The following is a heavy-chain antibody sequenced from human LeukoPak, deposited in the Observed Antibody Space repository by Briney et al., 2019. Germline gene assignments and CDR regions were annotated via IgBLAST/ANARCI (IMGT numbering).Heavy chain of an antibody. CDR2: ISAYNGNT. Sequence: ASVKVSCKASGYTFTSYGISWVRQAPGQGLEWMGWISAYNGNTNYAQKLQGRVTMTTDTSTSTAYMELRSLRSDDTAVYYGARDLVRGYSGYDYYYYGMDVWGQGTTVTVSS. D-gene: IGHD5-12*01. J-gene: IGHJ6*02. V-gene: IGHV1-18*01. CDR1: GYTFTSYG. CDR3: ARDLVRGYSGYDYYYYGMDV.